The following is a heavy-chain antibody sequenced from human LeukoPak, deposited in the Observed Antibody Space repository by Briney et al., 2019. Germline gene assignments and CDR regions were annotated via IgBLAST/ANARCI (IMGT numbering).Heavy chain of an antibody. CDR1: GGSTSSSSRY. J-gene: IGHJ4*02. Sequence: SETLSLTCTVSGGSTSSSSRYWGWIRQPPGKGLEWIGNIYYSGSTYYNSSLESRLTISVDTSKNQFSLKLSSVTAADTAVYYCARLTPVLEVDYWGQGTLVTVSS. D-gene: IGHD5-24*01. V-gene: IGHV4-39*01. CDR2: IYYSGST. CDR3: ARLTPVLEVDY.